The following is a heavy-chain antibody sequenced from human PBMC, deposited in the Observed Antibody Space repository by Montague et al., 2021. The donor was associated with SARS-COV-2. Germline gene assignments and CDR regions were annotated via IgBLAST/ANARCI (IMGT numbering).Heavy chain of an antibody. CDR1: GVSITSYY. D-gene: IGHD3-16*01. V-gene: IGHV4-4*07. CDR2: IYASGGT. Sequence: SETLSPTCSISGVSITSYYWSWVRQPAGKGLEWIGHIYASGGTNYSPSLKSRVRLSIDNPKNQFSLKLESLTAADTAVYYCVRDGGNWYYFDYWGQGALVTVSS. J-gene: IGHJ4*02. CDR3: VRDGGNWYYFDY.